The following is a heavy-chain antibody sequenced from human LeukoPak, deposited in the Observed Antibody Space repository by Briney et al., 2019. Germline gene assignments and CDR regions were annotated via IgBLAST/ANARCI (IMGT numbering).Heavy chain of an antibody. CDR2: IIPIFGTV. D-gene: IGHD4-17*01. V-gene: IGHV1-69*05. CDR3: ARGRYGDYGEDAFDI. Sequence: SVKVSCKASGDTFSSYGIDWVRQAPGQGLEWMGGIIPIFGTVKYAQRFQGRVTINTDESTSTVYMELSSLRSEDTAVYHCARGRYGDYGEDAFDIWGQGTMVTVSS. CDR1: GDTFSSYG. J-gene: IGHJ3*02.